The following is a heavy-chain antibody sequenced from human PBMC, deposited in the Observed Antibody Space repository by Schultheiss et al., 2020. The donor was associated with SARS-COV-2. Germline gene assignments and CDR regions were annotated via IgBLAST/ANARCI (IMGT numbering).Heavy chain of an antibody. V-gene: IGHV3-23*01. CDR1: GGSFSGYY. J-gene: IGHJ3*02. D-gene: IGHD2-15*01. CDR2: ISGSGGST. Sequence: GGSLRLSCAVYGGSFSGYYWSWIRQPPGKGLEWVSAISGSGGSTYYADSVKGRFTISRDNSKNTLYLQMNSLRAEDTAVYYCAKVTELGYCSGGSCPDAFDIWGQGTMVTVSS. CDR3: AKVTELGYCSGGSCPDAFDI.